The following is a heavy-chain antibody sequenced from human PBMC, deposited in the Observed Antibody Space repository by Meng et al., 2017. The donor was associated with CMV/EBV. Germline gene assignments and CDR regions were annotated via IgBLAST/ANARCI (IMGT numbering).Heavy chain of an antibody. V-gene: IGHV4-34*01. CDR3: ARGGGGEWELLHYFDY. CDR1: GGSFSGYY. CDR2: INHSGST. D-gene: IGHD1-26*01. J-gene: IGHJ4*02. Sequence: VLLQRCGARLFKHSDTPAPTFAVYGGSFSGYYWSWIRQPPGKGLEWIGEINHSGSTNYNPSLKSRVTISVGTSKNQFSLKLSSVTAADTAVYYCARGGGGEWELLHYFDYWGQGTLVTVSS.